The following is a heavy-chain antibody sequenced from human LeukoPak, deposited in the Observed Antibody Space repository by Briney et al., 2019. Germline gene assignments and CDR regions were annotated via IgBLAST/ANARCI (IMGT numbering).Heavy chain of an antibody. CDR1: GYTFSDYG. Sequence: PGGSLRLSCSASGYTFSDYGMHWVRQAPGKGLEWLSVISYSGVVKFYAGSVKGRFTISRDNSKNTVYLQMNDLRAEDTAVYYCARRDGDNDRGFDYWGQGTLVIVSS. D-gene: IGHD4-23*01. CDR2: ISYSGVVK. V-gene: IGHV3-33*08. CDR3: ARRDGDNDRGFDY. J-gene: IGHJ4*02.